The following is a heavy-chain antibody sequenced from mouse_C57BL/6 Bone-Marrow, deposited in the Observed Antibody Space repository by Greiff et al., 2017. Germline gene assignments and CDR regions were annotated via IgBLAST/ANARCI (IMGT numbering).Heavy chain of an antibody. Sequence: QVQLQQPGAELVMPGASVKLSCKASGYTFTSYWMHWVKQRPGQGLEWIGEIDPSDSYTNYNQKFTGKSTLTVDKSSSTAYMQLSSLTSEDSAVYYCARSGDGPFAYWGQGTLVTVSA. CDR3: ARSGDGPFAY. J-gene: IGHJ3*01. CDR2: IDPSDSYT. V-gene: IGHV1-69*01. D-gene: IGHD2-3*01. CDR1: GYTFTSYW.